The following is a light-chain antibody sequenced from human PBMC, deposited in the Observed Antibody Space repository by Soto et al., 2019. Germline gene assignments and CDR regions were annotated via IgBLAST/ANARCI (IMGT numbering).Light chain of an antibody. CDR2: KAS. CDR1: QSISNW. CDR3: QQYNSYSRT. J-gene: IGKJ1*01. Sequence: DIQMTQSPSTLSASVGDRVTITCRASQSISNWLAWYQQKPGKAPKLLISKASSLESGVPSRFSGSGSGTEFTLTISSLQPDDFATYYCQQYNSYSRTFGQGTKVEIK. V-gene: IGKV1-5*03.